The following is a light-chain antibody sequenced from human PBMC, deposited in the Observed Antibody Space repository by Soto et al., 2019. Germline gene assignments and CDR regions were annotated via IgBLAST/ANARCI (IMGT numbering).Light chain of an antibody. CDR2: DAS. V-gene: IGKV1-5*01. CDR1: QSISSW. CDR3: QQANSFPRT. J-gene: IGKJ4*01. Sequence: DIQMTQSSSTLSASVGDRVTITCRASQSISSWLAWYQQKPGKAPKLLIYDASSLESGVPSRFSGSGSGTEFTLTISSLQPDDFATYFCQQANSFPRTFGGGTKVDIK.